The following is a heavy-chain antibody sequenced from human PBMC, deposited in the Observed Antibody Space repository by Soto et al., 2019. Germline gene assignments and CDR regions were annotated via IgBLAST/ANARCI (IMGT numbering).Heavy chain of an antibody. J-gene: IGHJ4*02. CDR1: GRSFRGYY. V-gene: IGHV4-34*01. CDR3: ARYYYDSSGYYSPIDY. D-gene: IGHD3-22*01. Sequence: SGTLSLTCAVDGRSFRGYYWRWVRQAPGKGLDWIGEINHTGSTNYNPSLKSRVTISVDTSKNQFTLKLSSVTAADTAVYYCARYYYDSSGYYSPIDYWGQGTLVTVS. CDR2: INHTGST.